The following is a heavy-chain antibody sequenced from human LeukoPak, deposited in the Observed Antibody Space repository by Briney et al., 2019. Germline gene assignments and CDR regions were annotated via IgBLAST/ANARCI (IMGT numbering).Heavy chain of an antibody. CDR1: GFTFGDYY. CDR2: ISSSGSTI. J-gene: IGHJ6*03. Sequence: PGGSLRLSCAASGFTFGDYYMSWIRQAPGKGLEWVSYISSSGSTIYYADSVKGRFTISRDNAKNSLYLQMNSLRAEDTAVYYCARMGPDDFWSGYSYYYYMDVWGKGTTVTVSS. D-gene: IGHD3-3*01. CDR3: ARMGPDDFWSGYSYYYYMDV. V-gene: IGHV3-11*01.